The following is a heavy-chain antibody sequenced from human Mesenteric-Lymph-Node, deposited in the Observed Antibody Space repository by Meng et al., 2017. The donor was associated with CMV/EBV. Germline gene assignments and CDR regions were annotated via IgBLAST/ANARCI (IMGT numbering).Heavy chain of an antibody. CDR3: ARDTSSWFYFDH. J-gene: IGHJ4*02. CDR1: GYTFGNYY. Sequence: SCKASGYTFGNYYMHWVRQAPGQGLEWMGMFNPSTSSPTYAQKFQGRVTMTRDTSTSTVYMELSSLRSEDTAVYYCARDTSSWFYFDHWGQGSLVTVSS. D-gene: IGHD6-13*01. V-gene: IGHV1-46*01. CDR2: FNPSTSSP.